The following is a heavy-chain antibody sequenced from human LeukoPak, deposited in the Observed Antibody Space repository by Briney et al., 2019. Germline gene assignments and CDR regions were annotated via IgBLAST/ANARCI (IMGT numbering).Heavy chain of an antibody. Sequence: PSETLSLTCTVSGDSISNSNYYWGWFRQPPGKGLEWIGSIYYTGSTHYNPSLKSRVTISVDTSKNQFSLKLSSVTAADTAVYYCARRAAAVGTYYMDVWGKGTTVTASS. V-gene: IGHV4-39*07. CDR2: IYYTGST. CDR1: GDSISNSNYY. D-gene: IGHD6-13*01. CDR3: ARRAAAVGTYYMDV. J-gene: IGHJ6*03.